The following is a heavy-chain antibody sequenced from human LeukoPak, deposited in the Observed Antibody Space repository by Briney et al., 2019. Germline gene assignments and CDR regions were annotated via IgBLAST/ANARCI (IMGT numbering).Heavy chain of an antibody. J-gene: IGHJ4*02. CDR3: FRYCSGVSCYSGADY. V-gene: IGHV3-23*01. CDR1: GFTFSTYW. Sequence: PGGSLGLSCAASGFTFSTYWMNWVRQAPGKGLEWWSTISSSGTNTYYADSVKGRFTVSRDNSKNTLSLQMNSLRGDDTAVYYCFRYCSGVSCYSGADYWGQGTLVTVSS. D-gene: IGHD2-15*01. CDR2: ISSSGTNT.